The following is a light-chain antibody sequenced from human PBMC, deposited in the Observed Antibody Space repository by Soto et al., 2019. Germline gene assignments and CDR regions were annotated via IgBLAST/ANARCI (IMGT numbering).Light chain of an antibody. Sequence: DIQMTQSPSSLSASVGDRVTITCRASQSIGNYLNWYQQKPGKAPKLLMYAASSLQSGVPSGFSGSGSGTDFTLTISSLQPGDFASYYCQQSYSTPWTFGQGTKVEIK. CDR1: QSIGNY. J-gene: IGKJ1*01. V-gene: IGKV1-39*01. CDR2: AAS. CDR3: QQSYSTPWT.